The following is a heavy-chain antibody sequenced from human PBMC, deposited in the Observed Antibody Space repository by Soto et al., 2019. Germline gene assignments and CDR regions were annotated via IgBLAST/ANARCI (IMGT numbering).Heavy chain of an antibody. CDR2: IYYSGST. CDR3: ARIPVDISMIYWFDP. D-gene: IGHD5-18*01. J-gene: IGHJ5*02. Sequence: LSLTCTVSGGSVSSGDYYWSWIRQPPGKGLEWIGNIYYSGSTNYNPSLKSRATISVDTSKNQFSLKVSSATAADTAVYYCARIPVDISMIYWFDPWGQGTLVTVSS. V-gene: IGHV4-61*08. CDR1: GGSVSSGDYY.